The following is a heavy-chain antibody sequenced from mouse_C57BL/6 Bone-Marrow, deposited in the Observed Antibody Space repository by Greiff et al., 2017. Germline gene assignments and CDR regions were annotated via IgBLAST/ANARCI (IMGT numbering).Heavy chain of an antibody. V-gene: IGHV5-9*01. CDR3: ARQEGLNTVVAFDAMDY. CDR1: GFTFSSYT. J-gene: IGHJ4*01. CDR2: ISGGGGNT. Sequence: EVKLVESGGGLVKPGGSLKLSCAASGFTFSSYTMSWVRQTPEKRLEWVANISGGGGNTYYPDSVKCPFTISRDTAKHTLYLQMSRLRSEDTALYYCARQEGLNTVVAFDAMDYWGQGTSVTVSS. D-gene: IGHD1-1*01.